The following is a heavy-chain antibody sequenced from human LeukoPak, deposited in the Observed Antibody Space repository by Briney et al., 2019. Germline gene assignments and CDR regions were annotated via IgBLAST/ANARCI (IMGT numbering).Heavy chain of an antibody. D-gene: IGHD4-17*01. CDR3: ARSSSPMTTVTY. CDR1: GGSISSSSYY. V-gene: IGHV4-39*01. CDR2: IYYSGST. Sequence: SETLSLTCTVSGGSISSSSYYWGWIRQPPGKGLEWIGSIYYSGSTYYNPSLKSRVTISVDTSKNQFSLKLSSVTAADTAVYYCARSSSPMTTVTYWGQGTLVTVSS. J-gene: IGHJ4*02.